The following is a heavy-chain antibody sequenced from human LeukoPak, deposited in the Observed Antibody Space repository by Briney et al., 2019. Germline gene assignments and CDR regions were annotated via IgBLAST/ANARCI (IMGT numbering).Heavy chain of an antibody. CDR1: GDSVSSNSAA. D-gene: IGHD3-10*01. Sequence: SQTLSLTCAISGDSVSSNSAAWNWIRQSPSRGLEWLGRTYYRSKWYNDYAVSVKSRITINPDTSKNQFSLQLNSVTAADTAVYYCARAHPPASGSLSLDMDVWGKGTTVTVSS. J-gene: IGHJ6*03. V-gene: IGHV6-1*01. CDR2: TYYRSKWYN. CDR3: ARAHPPASGSLSLDMDV.